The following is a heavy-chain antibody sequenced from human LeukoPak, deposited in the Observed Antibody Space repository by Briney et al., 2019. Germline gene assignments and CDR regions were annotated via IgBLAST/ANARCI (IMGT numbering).Heavy chain of an antibody. CDR1: GFTFSSYS. D-gene: IGHD4-17*01. CDR2: ISSSSSTI. Sequence: GGSLRLSCAASGFTFSSYSMNWVRQAPGKGLEWVSYISSSSSTIYYADSVKGRFTISRDNAKNSLYLQMNSLRAEDTAVYYCARAGPGDYGDYEEAPSYNYYYYGMDVWGQGTTVTVSS. CDR3: ARAGPGDYGDYEEAPSYNYYYYGMDV. V-gene: IGHV3-48*04. J-gene: IGHJ6*02.